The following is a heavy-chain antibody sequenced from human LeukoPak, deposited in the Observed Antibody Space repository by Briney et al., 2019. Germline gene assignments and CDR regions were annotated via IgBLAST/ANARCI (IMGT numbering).Heavy chain of an antibody. CDR3: ARLGYSSGNWFDP. D-gene: IGHD6-19*01. CDR2: IYFRGST. Sequence: SETLSLTCTVSGGSISSSSYYWGWIRQPPGKGLEWIVSIYFRGSTYYNPSLKSRVTISVDTSKNQFSLKLSSVTAADTAVYYCARLGYSSGNWFDPWGQGTLVTVSS. CDR1: GGSISSSSYY. J-gene: IGHJ5*02. V-gene: IGHV4-39*01.